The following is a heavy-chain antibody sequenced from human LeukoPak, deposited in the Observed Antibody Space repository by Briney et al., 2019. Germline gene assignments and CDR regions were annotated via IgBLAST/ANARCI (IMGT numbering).Heavy chain of an antibody. Sequence: GGSLRLSCAASEFTFSSYWMHWVRQAPGKGLVWVSRINSDGSSTSYADSVKGRFTISRDNAKNTLYLQMNSLRADDTAVYYCAREDSSGWRNWFDPWGQGTLVTVSS. CDR3: AREDSSGWRNWFDP. J-gene: IGHJ5*02. V-gene: IGHV3-74*01. D-gene: IGHD6-19*01. CDR1: EFTFSSYW. CDR2: INSDGSST.